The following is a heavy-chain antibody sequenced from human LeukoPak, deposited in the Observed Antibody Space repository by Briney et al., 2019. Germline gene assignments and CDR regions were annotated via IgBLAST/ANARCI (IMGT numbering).Heavy chain of an antibody. CDR3: ARERMKERGYFDY. Sequence: SETLSLTCTVSGGSISSYYWSWIRQPPGKGLEWIGYIYYSGSTNYNPSLKSRVTISVDTSKNQFSLKLSSVTAADTAVYYCARERMKERGYFDYWGQGTLVTVSS. CDR2: IYYSGST. J-gene: IGHJ4*02. D-gene: IGHD2/OR15-2a*01. V-gene: IGHV4-59*01. CDR1: GGSISSYY.